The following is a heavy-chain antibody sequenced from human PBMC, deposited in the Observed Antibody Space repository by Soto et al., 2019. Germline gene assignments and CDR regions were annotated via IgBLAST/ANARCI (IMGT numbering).Heavy chain of an antibody. CDR1: GGSFSGYY. CDR2: INHSGST. CDR3: ARGRRLRLTPFDY. D-gene: IGHD4-17*01. V-gene: IGHV4-34*01. Sequence: QVQLQQWGAGLLKPSETLSLTCAVYGGSFSGYYWSWIRQPPGKGLEWIGEINHSGSTNYNPSLKSRVTISVDTSKNQFSLKLSSVTAADTAVYYCARGRRLRLTPFDYWGQGTLVTVSS. J-gene: IGHJ4*02.